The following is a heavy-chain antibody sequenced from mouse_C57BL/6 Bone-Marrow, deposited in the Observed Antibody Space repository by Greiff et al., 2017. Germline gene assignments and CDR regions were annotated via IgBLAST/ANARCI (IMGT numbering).Heavy chain of an antibody. CDR1: GYTFTDYY. CDR2: INPNNGGT. CDR3: ASSTVEAMDY. J-gene: IGHJ4*01. Sequence: EVQLQQSGPELVKPGASVKISCKASGYTFTDYYMNWVKQSHGKSLEWIGDINPNNGGTSYNQKFKGKATLTVDKSSSTAYMELRSLTSEDSAVYYCASSTVEAMDYWRQGTSVTVSS. V-gene: IGHV1-26*01. D-gene: IGHD1-1*01.